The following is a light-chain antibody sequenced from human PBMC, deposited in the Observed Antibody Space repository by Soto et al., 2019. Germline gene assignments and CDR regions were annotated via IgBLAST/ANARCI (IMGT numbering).Light chain of an antibody. V-gene: IGLV1-44*01. Sequence: QPVLTQSPPASGTPGQTVSISCSGSRSNIGSNIVNWYQQLPGTAPKLLIYFNNRRPSGVPDRFSGSKSGTSASLAIRGVQSEDEADYYCAAWDDSLNGWVFGGGTKLTVL. CDR3: AAWDDSLNGWV. CDR1: RSNIGSNI. CDR2: FNN. J-gene: IGLJ3*02.